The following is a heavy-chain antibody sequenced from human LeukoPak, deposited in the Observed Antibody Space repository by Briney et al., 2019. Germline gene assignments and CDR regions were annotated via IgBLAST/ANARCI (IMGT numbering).Heavy chain of an antibody. CDR2: INPNGGRT. CDR3: ARRAHYYYYMDV. Sequence: ASVKVSCKASENTFTNYYIHWVRQAPGQGLEWLGLINPNGGRTSYAQNFQGRVTMTRDTSTTTVCLELSSLRSEDTAVYYCARRAHYYYYMDVWGKGTTVTVSS. V-gene: IGHV1-46*01. J-gene: IGHJ6*03. CDR1: ENTFTNYY.